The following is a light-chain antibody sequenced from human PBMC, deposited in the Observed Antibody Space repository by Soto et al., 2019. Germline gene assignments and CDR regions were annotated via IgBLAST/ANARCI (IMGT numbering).Light chain of an antibody. Sequence: QSALTQPASVSGFPGQSIAISYTGTSSDVGGYNYVSWYQQHPGKAPKLIIYDVTNRPSGVSNRFSGSKSGNTASLTISGLQAEDEADYYCSSYTSSSTYVFGTGTKVTVL. CDR3: SSYTSSSTYV. CDR2: DVT. V-gene: IGLV2-14*01. CDR1: SSDVGGYNY. J-gene: IGLJ1*01.